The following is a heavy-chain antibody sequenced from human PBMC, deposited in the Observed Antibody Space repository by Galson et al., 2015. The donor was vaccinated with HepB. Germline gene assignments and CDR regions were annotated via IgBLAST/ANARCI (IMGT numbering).Heavy chain of an antibody. CDR2: VYPEDSDT. J-gene: IGHJ6*02. V-gene: IGHV5-51*01. CDR3: ARRGYSTPSGYYALDA. CDR1: GYNFPTYW. Sequence: QSGAEVKEAGESLRISCTASGYNFPTYWIGWVRQMPGKGLEWMGIVYPEDSDTRYSPSFQGQVSISADKSFSTAYLHWNSLKASDTAIYYCARRGYSTPSGYYALDAWCQGTTVIVSS. D-gene: IGHD2-2*01.